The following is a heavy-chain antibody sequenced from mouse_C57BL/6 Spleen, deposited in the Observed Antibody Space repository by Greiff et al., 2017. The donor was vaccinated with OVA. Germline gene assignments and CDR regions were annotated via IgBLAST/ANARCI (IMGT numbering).Heavy chain of an antibody. J-gene: IGHJ1*03. CDR2: ISSGSSTI. Sequence: EVKLMESGGGLVKPGGSLKLSCAASGFTFSDYGMHWVRQAPEKGLEWVAYISSGSSTIYYADTVKGRFTISRDNAKNTLILQITSLRSEGTAKYYCARLMDYGSSYWYFDVWGTGTTVTVSS. V-gene: IGHV5-17*01. CDR3: ARLMDYGSSYWYFDV. CDR1: GFTFSDYG. D-gene: IGHD1-1*01.